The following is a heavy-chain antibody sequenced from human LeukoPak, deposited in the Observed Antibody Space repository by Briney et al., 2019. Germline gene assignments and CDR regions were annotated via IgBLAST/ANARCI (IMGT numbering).Heavy chain of an antibody. D-gene: IGHD6-19*01. J-gene: IGHJ4*02. CDR1: GYSFTSYW. V-gene: IGHV5-51*01. Sequence: GESLKISCKASGYSFTSYWIGWVGRMPGKGLEWWGIFYPGDSDTRYSPSFQGQVTISADKSISTAYLQWSSLKASDTAMYYCARMVYAVAGSVDYWGQGTLVTVSS. CDR2: FYPGDSDT. CDR3: ARMVYAVAGSVDY.